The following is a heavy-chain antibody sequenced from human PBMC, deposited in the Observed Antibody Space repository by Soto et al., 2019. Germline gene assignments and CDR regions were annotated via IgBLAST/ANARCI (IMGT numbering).Heavy chain of an antibody. Sequence: QVQLVQSGAEVKKPGASVKVSCKASGYTFTGYYMHWVRQAPGQGLEWMGWINPNSGGTNYAQKFQGWVTMTRATSISTAYMELSRRRSDDTAVYSCARGEGGARWGSIDYWGQGTLVTVSS. CDR3: ARGEGGARWGSIDY. D-gene: IGHD2-21*01. CDR1: GYTFTGYY. CDR2: INPNSGGT. V-gene: IGHV1-2*04. J-gene: IGHJ4*02.